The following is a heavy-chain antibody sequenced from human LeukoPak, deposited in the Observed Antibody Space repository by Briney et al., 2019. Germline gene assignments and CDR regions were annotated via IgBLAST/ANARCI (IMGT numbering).Heavy chain of an antibody. V-gene: IGHV4-4*02. D-gene: IGHD3-16*02. J-gene: IGHJ4*02. CDR2: IYHSGST. CDR1: GGSISSSNW. CDR3: ARERQDDYVWGSYRVPDY. Sequence: PSETLSLTCAVSGGSISSSNWWSWVRQPPGKGLEWIGEIYHSGSTSYNPSLKSRVTISVDKSKNQFSLKLSSVTAADTAVYYCARERQDDYVWGSYRVPDYWGQGTLVTVSS.